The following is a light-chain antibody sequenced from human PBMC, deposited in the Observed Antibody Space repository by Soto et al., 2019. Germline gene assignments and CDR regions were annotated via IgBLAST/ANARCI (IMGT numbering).Light chain of an antibody. CDR3: QQYGTSPRT. CDR1: QSVSSSY. V-gene: IGKV3-20*01. J-gene: IGKJ1*01. Sequence: EIVLTQSPGTLSLSPGERATLSCRASQSVSSSYFAWYQQKPGQAPRLLIYGASSRATGIPDRFSGSGSGTDFNLTISRLEPEDFAVYYCQQYGTSPRTFGQGTKVDIK. CDR2: GAS.